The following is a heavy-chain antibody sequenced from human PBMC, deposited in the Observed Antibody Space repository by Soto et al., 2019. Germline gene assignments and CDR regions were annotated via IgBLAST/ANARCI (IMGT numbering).Heavy chain of an antibody. CDR3: ARAFARTGIAAARFDT. V-gene: IGHV1-69*06. CDR1: GGTFSSYA. J-gene: IGHJ5*02. CDR2: IIPIFGTA. Sequence: QVQLVQSGAEVKKPGSSVKVSCKASGGTFSSYAISWVRQAPGQGLEWMGGIIPIFGTANYAQKFQGRVTITADKSTSTAYMALSSLRSEDTAVYYCARAFARTGIAAARFDTWGQGTLVTVSS. D-gene: IGHD6-13*01.